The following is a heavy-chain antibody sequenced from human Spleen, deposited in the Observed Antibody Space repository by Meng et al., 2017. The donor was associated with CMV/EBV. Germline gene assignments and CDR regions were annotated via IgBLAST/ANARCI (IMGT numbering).Heavy chain of an antibody. V-gene: IGHV4-59*01. CDR2: IYYSGST. J-gene: IGHJ2*01. CDR3: ARGAGYSYGSGYFDL. D-gene: IGHD5-18*01. Sequence: VNPSVSLSSPCTVSGGSIVSFYGGYIRQPPGKGVEGIGYIYYSGSTNYIPSLKSRVTISVDTSKNQFSLNLSSVTAADTAVYYCARGAGYSYGSGYFDLWGRGTLVTVSS. CDR1: GGSIVSFY.